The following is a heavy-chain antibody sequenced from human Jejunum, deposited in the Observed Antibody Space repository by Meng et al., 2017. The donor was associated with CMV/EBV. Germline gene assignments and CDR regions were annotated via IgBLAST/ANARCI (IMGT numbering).Heavy chain of an antibody. Sequence: TSTSSYVHWVRQAPGQGLEWMGTIDPSGGTASSAQKFRDRVTMTRDTSTTTVYMELSGLRSEDTAVYYCARGIREQLVREAWFDPWGQGTLVTVSS. J-gene: IGHJ5*02. CDR3: ARGIREQLVREAWFDP. CDR2: IDPSGGTA. D-gene: IGHD6-13*01. V-gene: IGHV1-46*01. CDR1: TSTSSY.